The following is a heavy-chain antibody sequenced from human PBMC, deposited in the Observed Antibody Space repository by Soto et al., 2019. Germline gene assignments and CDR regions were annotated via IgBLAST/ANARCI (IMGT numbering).Heavy chain of an antibody. CDR1: GGSFSGYY. CDR3: ERGSGVVVPAAIYYYYMDV. V-gene: IGHV4-34*01. J-gene: IGHJ6*03. CDR2: INHSGST. D-gene: IGHD2-2*02. Sequence: SETLSLTCAVYGGSFSGYYWSWIRQPPGKGLEWIGEINHSGSTNYNPSLKSRVTISVDTSKNQFSLKLSSVTAADTAVYYCERGSGVVVPAAIYYYYMDVWGKGTTVTVSS.